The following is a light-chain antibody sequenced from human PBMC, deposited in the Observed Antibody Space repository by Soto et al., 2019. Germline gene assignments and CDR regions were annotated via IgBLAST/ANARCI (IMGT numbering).Light chain of an antibody. J-gene: IGKJ5*01. CDR2: DAS. Sequence: EIVLTQSPGTLSLSPGEGATLSCRASQSVSSYLAWYQQKPGQAPRLLIYDASNRATGIPARFSGSGSGTDFTLTISSLEPEDFAVYYCQQRSNWLFTFGQGTRLEI. CDR1: QSVSSY. V-gene: IGKV3-11*01. CDR3: QQRSNWLFT.